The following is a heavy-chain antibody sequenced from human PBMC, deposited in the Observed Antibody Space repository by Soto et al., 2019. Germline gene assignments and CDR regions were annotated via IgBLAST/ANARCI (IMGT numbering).Heavy chain of an antibody. D-gene: IGHD6-19*01. J-gene: IGHJ1*01. Sequence: VQLAESGGGLVKPGGSPRLSCAASGFIFSSYYMNWVRQAPGKGLEWVSSISGDGTYIYYADSVRGRYTISRDNARNSLHLQVNSLRAEDTAVYYCARSYSSASWYFQDWGQGTLVAVSA. CDR2: ISGDGTYI. CDR1: GFIFSSYY. V-gene: IGHV3-21*01. CDR3: ARSYSSASWYFQD.